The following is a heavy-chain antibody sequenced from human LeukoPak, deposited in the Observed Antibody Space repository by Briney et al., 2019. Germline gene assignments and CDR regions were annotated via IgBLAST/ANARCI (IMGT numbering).Heavy chain of an antibody. CDR2: ICYDGCNK. CDR1: GFTFSSYG. CDR3: ACGLAGGRLPLFDL. Sequence: GGSLRLSCAAYGFTFSSYGMHWVRQAPGKGLEWVAVICYDGCNKYYADSVKGRFTISGDNSKNPLYLEINRLSDEATAVYYYACGLAGGRLPLFDLGGRGTLVRVPS. V-gene: IGHV3-33*01. J-gene: IGHJ2*01. D-gene: IGHD3-3*01.